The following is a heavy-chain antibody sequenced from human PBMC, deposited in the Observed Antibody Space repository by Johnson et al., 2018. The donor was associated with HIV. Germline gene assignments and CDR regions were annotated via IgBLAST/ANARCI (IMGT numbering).Heavy chain of an antibody. CDR3: ANSRGYGDVFDI. CDR2: IRYDGSNK. Sequence: VQLVESGGGVVQPGGSLRLSCAASGFTFSSYGIHWVRQAQGKGLEWVAFIRYDGSNKYYADSVKGRFTISRDNSKNTLYLQMNSLRAEDTANYYCANSRGYGDVFDIWGQGTMVTVSS. V-gene: IGHV3-30*02. CDR1: GFTFSSYG. D-gene: IGHD5-18*01. J-gene: IGHJ3*02.